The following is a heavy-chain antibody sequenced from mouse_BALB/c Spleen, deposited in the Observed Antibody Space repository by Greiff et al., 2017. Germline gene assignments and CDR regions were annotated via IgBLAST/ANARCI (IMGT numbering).Heavy chain of an antibody. Sequence: DAGGGLVQPKGSLKLSCAASGFTFNTNAMNWVRQAPGKGLEWVDRIRSKSNNYATYYADSVKDRFTISRDDSQSMLYLQMNNLKTEDTAMYYCVRDGYYPMDYWGQGTSVTVSS. J-gene: IGHJ4*01. CDR3: VRDGYYPMDY. CDR1: GFTFNTNA. CDR2: IRSKSNNYAT. V-gene: IGHV10S3*01.